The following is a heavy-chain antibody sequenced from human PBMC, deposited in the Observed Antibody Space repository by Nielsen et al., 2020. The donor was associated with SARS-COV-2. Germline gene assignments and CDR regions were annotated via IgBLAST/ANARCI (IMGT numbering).Heavy chain of an antibody. V-gene: IGHV4-34*01. J-gene: IGHJ4*02. CDR3: ARVTSGIAAAGTDDY. D-gene: IGHD6-13*01. CDR2: INHSGST. CDR1: GGSFSGYY. Sequence: SETLSLTCAVYGGSFSGYYWSWVRQPPGKGLEWIGEINHSGSTNYNPSLKSRVTISVDTSKNQFSLKLSSVTAADTAVYYCARVTSGIAAAGTDDYWGQGTLVIVSS.